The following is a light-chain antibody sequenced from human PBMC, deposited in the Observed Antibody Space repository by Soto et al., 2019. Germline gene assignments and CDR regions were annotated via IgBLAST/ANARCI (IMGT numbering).Light chain of an antibody. J-gene: IGKJ2*01. CDR3: QQGHNWPLT. CDR1: QSISTE. Sequence: EIVMTQSPATLSVSPGERATLSCRASQSISTELAWYQQKPGQPPRLLIYSASTRATGVRARFTGSGSGSEFTLTISALQSEDFAVYYCQQGHNWPLTFGQGTRLEI. V-gene: IGKV3-15*01. CDR2: SAS.